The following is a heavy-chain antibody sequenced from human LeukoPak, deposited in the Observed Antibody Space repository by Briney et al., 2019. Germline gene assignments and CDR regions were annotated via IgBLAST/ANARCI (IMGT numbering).Heavy chain of an antibody. D-gene: IGHD6-19*01. Sequence: SETLSLTCAVYGGSFSGYYWSWIRQPPGKGLEWIGEINHSGSTNYNPSLKSRVTISVDTSKNQFSLKLSSVTAADTAVYYCASSKVWQWPVDYWGQGTLVTVPS. J-gene: IGHJ4*02. CDR1: GGSFSGYY. CDR3: ASSKVWQWPVDY. CDR2: INHSGST. V-gene: IGHV4-34*01.